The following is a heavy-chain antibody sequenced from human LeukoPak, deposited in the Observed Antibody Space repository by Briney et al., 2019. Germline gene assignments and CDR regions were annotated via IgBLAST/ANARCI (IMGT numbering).Heavy chain of an antibody. CDR2: INYSGST. CDR1: GGSIRSYY. CDR3: TSSTTGGWFDP. V-gene: IGHV4-59*01. D-gene: IGHD2/OR15-2a*01. J-gene: IGHJ5*02. Sequence: PSETLSLTCTVSGGSIRSYYWSWLRQPPGKGLEWIGYINYSGSTSYNPSLRSRVTISVDTSKNQVSLKLSSVTAADTAVYYCTSSTTGGWFDPWGQGTLVTVSS.